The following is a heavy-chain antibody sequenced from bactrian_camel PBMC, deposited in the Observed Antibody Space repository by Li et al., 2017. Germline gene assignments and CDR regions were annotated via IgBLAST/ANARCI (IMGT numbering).Heavy chain of an antibody. J-gene: IGHJ4*01. D-gene: IGHD2*01. Sequence: HVQLVESGGGLVQPGESLTLSCVASGFAFSTSSMSWVRQAPGKGLEYLSGISSDGGKTSYAASVKGRFTISRDNSKNTLYLRLNSLVVEDTAMYYCAVGRAQGIVVNSKPPGQATQVTVS. V-gene: IGHV3S1*01. CDR2: ISSDGGKT. CDR1: GFAFSTSS.